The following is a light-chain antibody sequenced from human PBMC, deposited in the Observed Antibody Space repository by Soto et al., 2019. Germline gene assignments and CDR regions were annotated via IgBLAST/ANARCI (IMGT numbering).Light chain of an antibody. V-gene: IGKV3-15*01. CDR3: QQYNMWPLT. Sequence: VMTQSPATLSVSPGERATLSCGASQSVSNNLAWYQHKPGQAPRLLIYETSTRVIGIPARFSGSRSGTEFTLTISSLQSEDFALYYCQQYNMWPLTFGQGTKVDIK. CDR2: ETS. CDR1: QSVSNN. J-gene: IGKJ1*01.